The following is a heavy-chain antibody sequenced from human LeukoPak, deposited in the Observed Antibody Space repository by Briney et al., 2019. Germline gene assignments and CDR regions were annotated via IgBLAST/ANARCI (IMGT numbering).Heavy chain of an antibody. D-gene: IGHD1-14*01. CDR3: ARDFGGSRIQPGSDF. Sequence: GGSLRLSCTASGYTFSSYSMTWVRQAPGKGLVWVSRINTDGRSTTYADSVKGRFTISRDNAKNTLYLQMNSLTAEDTALYYCARDFGGSRIQPGSDFWGQGSLVTVSS. J-gene: IGHJ4*02. CDR1: GYTFSSYS. CDR2: INTDGRST. V-gene: IGHV3-74*03.